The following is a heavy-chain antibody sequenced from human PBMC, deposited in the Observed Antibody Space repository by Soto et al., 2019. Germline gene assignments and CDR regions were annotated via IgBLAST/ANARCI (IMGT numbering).Heavy chain of an antibody. V-gene: IGHV4-59*01. J-gene: IGHJ5*02. CDR1: CDSIKNYY. CDR3: ARDKDIWLRGGGFDP. CDR2: IYYSGST. Sequence: PSETLSLTCTVSCDSIKNYYWNWTRQSPGKGLEWIGYIYYSGSTNYNPPLKSRVTISVDTSKNQISLKLKSVTAADTAVYYCARDKDIWLRGGGFDPWGQGVLVTVSS. D-gene: IGHD3-10*01.